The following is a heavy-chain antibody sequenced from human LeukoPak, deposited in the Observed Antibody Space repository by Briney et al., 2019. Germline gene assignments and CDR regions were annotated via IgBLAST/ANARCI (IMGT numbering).Heavy chain of an antibody. Sequence: GASVKVSCKASDYTFSNYDINWVRQAPGQGLEWMGWISTYNGNTNYAQNLQGRVPMTTDSSTSTAYMELSSLRSDDTAVYLCARGVATGYWYFDLWGRGTLVTVSS. CDR2: ISTYNGNT. J-gene: IGHJ2*01. CDR3: ARGVATGYWYFDL. CDR1: DYTFSNYD. D-gene: IGHD1-1*01. V-gene: IGHV1-18*01.